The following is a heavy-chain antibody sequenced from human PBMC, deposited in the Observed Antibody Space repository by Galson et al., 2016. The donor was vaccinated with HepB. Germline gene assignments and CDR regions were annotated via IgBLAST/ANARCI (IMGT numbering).Heavy chain of an antibody. J-gene: IGHJ4*02. Sequence: SLRLSCAASGFTFSLYGMHWVRQAPGKGLEWLAILSYDGSNKYYADSVEGRFTISRDNSKNTLYLQMNSLRAEDTAEYFCAKVSRGGNGWYSYYFDYWGQGTRVTVSS. V-gene: IGHV3-30*18. CDR1: GFTFSLYG. D-gene: IGHD6-19*01. CDR3: AKVSRGGNGWYSYYFDY. CDR2: LSYDGSNK.